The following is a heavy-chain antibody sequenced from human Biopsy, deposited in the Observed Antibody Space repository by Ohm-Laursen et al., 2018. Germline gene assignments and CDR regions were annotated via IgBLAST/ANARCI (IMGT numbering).Heavy chain of an antibody. Sequence: GTLSPTCTVSGGSISSYYWSWIRQPPGKGLEWIGYIYYTGSTNYNPSLKSRVTISVDTSMNHLSLRLPSLTAADTAVYYCARHAPSYSGSYWRYFDLWGRGTLVTVSS. CDR1: GGSISSYY. CDR2: IYYTGST. D-gene: IGHD1-26*01. CDR3: ARHAPSYSGSYWRYFDL. J-gene: IGHJ2*01. V-gene: IGHV4-59*08.